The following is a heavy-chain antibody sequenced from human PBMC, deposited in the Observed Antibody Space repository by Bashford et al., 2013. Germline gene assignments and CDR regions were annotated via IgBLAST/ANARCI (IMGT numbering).Heavy chain of an antibody. Sequence: SVKVSCKASGFTFSSSAVQWVRLARGQRLEWIGWIVVGSGDTNYAQEFQERVTLTRDMSTSIAYMELSRLRSDDTAVYYCARVEYYYDSSGISYYYGMDVWGQGTTVTVSS. CDR3: ARVEYYYDSSGISYYYGMDV. D-gene: IGHD3-22*01. V-gene: IGHV1-58*01. CDR2: IVVGSGDT. J-gene: IGHJ6*02. CDR1: GFTFSSSA.